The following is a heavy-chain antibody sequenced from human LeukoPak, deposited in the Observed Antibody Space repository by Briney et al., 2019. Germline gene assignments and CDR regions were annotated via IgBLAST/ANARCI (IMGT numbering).Heavy chain of an antibody. J-gene: IGHJ4*02. CDR2: ISGSADNT. CDR3: AKQGFGC. CDR1: GFTLSSYA. Sequence: GGSLRLSCTASGFTLSSYAMSWVRQAPGEGLEWVSTISGSADNTNYAEAAKGRFTISRDNSKNTMYLQMNSLRAEDTAVYYCAKQGFGCWGQGTLVTVSS. V-gene: IGHV3-23*01.